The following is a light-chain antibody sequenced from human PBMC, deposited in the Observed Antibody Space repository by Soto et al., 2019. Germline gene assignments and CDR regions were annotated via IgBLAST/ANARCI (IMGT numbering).Light chain of an antibody. J-gene: IGKJ4*01. CDR1: QSVSSSH. CDR2: GAS. V-gene: IGKV3-20*01. CDR3: QHYGNSLT. Sequence: DIVLTQSPGTLSLSPGDSVTLSCRASQSVSSSHLAWYQQKPGQAPRLFIYGASRRATGIPDRFSGSGSGTDFTLTISRLQPEDFALYSCQHYGNSLTFGGGTKVEIK.